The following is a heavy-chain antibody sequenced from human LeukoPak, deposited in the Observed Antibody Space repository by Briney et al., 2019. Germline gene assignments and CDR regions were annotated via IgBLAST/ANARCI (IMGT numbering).Heavy chain of an antibody. Sequence: PGGSLRLSCAASGFTFSTYTMNWVRQAPGKGLEWVSSISGSTKYIYYADSLKGRFTISRDNAKNSLYLEMNSLRAKDTAVYYCARDRASSWPFDYWGQGTLVTVSS. V-gene: IGHV3-21*01. CDR3: ARDRASSWPFDY. J-gene: IGHJ4*02. CDR2: ISGSTKYI. CDR1: GFTFSTYT. D-gene: IGHD6-13*01.